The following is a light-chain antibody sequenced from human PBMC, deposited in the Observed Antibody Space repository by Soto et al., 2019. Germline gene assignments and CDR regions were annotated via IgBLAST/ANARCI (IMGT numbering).Light chain of an antibody. J-gene: IGKJ1*01. V-gene: IGKV1-8*01. Sequence: IQMTQSPSSVSASVEDTVTITCRASQGISSYLAWYQQKPGKAPKLLIYAASTLQSGVPSRFSGSGSGTDFTLTISCLQSEDFATYYCQQYYSYPRTFGQGTKVDIK. CDR1: QGISSY. CDR2: AAS. CDR3: QQYYSYPRT.